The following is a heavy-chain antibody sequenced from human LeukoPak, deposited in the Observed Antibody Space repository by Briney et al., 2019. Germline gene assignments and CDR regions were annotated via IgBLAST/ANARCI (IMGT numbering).Heavy chain of an antibody. CDR1: GFSFSSYA. J-gene: IGHJ4*02. Sequence: PGGSLRLSCASSGFSFSSYAMIWVRRAPGKGLEWVSGIGGSGVSTYYADSVKGRFTISRDNSKNTLYLQMNSLRAEDTAIYYCAKDFNQYGDGWGQGTLVTVSS. D-gene: IGHD4-17*01. CDR3: AKDFNQYGDG. V-gene: IGHV3-23*01. CDR2: IGGSGVST.